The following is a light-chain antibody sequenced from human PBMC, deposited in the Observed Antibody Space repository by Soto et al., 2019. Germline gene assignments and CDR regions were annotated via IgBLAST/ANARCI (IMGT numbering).Light chain of an antibody. Sequence: EIVLTQSPGPLSLSPGERATLSCRASQSVSSSYLAWYQQKPGQAPRLLIYGASSRATGIPDMFSGSGSGTDFTVTISRLEPEDFAVYYCQQYGSSPWTFGQGTKVEIK. V-gene: IGKV3-20*01. CDR2: GAS. CDR1: QSVSSSY. CDR3: QQYGSSPWT. J-gene: IGKJ1*01.